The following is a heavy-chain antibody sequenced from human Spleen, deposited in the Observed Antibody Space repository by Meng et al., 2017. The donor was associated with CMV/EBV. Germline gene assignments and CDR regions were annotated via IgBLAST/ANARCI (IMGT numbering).Heavy chain of an antibody. CDR3: ARDVSSPALNWFDP. V-gene: IGHV4-39*07. CDR2: IFHTGTT. J-gene: IGHJ5*02. D-gene: IGHD2-2*01. Sequence: SETLSLTCSVSGGSISGSNNYWGWVRQAPGKGLEWIASIFHTGTTYYNPSLKSRITISVDTSKSQVSLKLRSVTAADSALYYCARDVSSPALNWFDPWGQGTLVTVSS. CDR1: GGSISGSNNY.